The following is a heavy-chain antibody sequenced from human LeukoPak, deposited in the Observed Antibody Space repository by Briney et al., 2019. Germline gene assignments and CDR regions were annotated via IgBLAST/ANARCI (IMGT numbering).Heavy chain of an antibody. Sequence: SETLSLTCTVSGGTISSNYWSWIRQPPGKGLEWIGYIYYSGSTNYNPSLKSRVTISVDTSKNQFSLKLSSVTAADTAVYYCARDLPYDSSGYGAFDIWGQGTMVTVSS. CDR2: IYYSGST. D-gene: IGHD3-22*01. V-gene: IGHV4-59*01. J-gene: IGHJ3*02. CDR1: GGTISSNY. CDR3: ARDLPYDSSGYGAFDI.